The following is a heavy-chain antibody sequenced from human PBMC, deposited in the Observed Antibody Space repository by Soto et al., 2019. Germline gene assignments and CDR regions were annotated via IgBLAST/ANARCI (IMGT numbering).Heavy chain of an antibody. CDR2: MNPNSGNT. J-gene: IGHJ4*02. CDR1: GYTFTSYD. CDR3: ARERSSGWYVDY. V-gene: IGHV1-8*01. Sequence: QVQLVQSGAEVKKPGASVKVSCKASGYTFTSYDINWLRQATGQGPEWMGWMNPNSGNTGYAQKFQGRVTMTRNTSISTAYMELSSLRSEDTAVYYCARERSSGWYVDYWGQGTLVTVSS. D-gene: IGHD6-19*01.